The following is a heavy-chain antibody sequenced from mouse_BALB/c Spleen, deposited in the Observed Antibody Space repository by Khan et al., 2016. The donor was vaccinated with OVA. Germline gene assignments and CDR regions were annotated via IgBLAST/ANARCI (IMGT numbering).Heavy chain of an antibody. V-gene: IGHV2-9-2*01. Sequence: VQLQQSGPGLVAPSQSLSITCTVSDFSLSNYDISWFRQSPGKGLEWLGLIWTGGGTNYNSAFMSRLSISKDNSKSQVFLKMNSLQTDDTAIYYCVRGLLKWGQGTSVTVSS. D-gene: IGHD1-1*01. J-gene: IGHJ4*01. CDR1: DFSLSNYD. CDR2: IWTGGGT. CDR3: VRGLLK.